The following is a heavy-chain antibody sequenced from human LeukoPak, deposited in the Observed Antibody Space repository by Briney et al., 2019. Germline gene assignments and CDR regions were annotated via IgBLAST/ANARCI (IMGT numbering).Heavy chain of an antibody. V-gene: IGHV3-74*01. J-gene: IGHJ4*02. D-gene: IGHD3-10*01. Sequence: GGSLRLSCAASGFIFSTYWMHWVRQAPGKGLVWVSRINSDGSSTRYADSVKGRFTISGDNAKNTLYLQMSSLRAEDTAVYYCVRGAQIDYWGQGTLVTVSS. CDR3: VRGAQIDY. CDR2: INSDGSST. CDR1: GFIFSTYW.